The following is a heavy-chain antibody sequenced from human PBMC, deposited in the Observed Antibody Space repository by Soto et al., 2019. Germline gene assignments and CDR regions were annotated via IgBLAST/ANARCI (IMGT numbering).Heavy chain of an antibody. D-gene: IGHD3-10*01. Sequence: EVQLLESGGGLVQPGGSLRLSCAAYGFTFNNYDMTWVRQAPGKGLEWVSAISGGGDTTSYADSVKGRFTVSRDGSKNTLYLQMSSLRAEDTALYYCAKGRGGSGSLTPRVDFWGQGTLVTVSS. CDR2: ISGGGDTT. CDR3: AKGRGGSGSLTPRVDF. V-gene: IGHV3-23*01. CDR1: GFTFNNYD. J-gene: IGHJ4*02.